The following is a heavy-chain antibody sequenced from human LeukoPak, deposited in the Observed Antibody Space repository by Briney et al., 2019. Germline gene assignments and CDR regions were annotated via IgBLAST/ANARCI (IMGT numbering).Heavy chain of an antibody. V-gene: IGHV4-34*01. Sequence: PSETLSLTYAVYGGSFSGYYWSWIRQPPGKGLEWIGEINHSGSTNYNPSLKSRVTISVDTSKNQFSLKLSSVTAADTAVYYCARVRYCSGGSCYGLTDYWGQGTLVTVSS. CDR3: ARVRYCSGGSCYGLTDY. J-gene: IGHJ4*02. D-gene: IGHD2-15*01. CDR2: INHSGST. CDR1: GGSFSGYY.